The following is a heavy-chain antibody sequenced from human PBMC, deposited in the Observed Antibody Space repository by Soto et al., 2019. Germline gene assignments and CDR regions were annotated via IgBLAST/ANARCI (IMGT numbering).Heavy chain of an antibody. Sequence: QVQLVESGGGVVQPGRSLRLSCAASGFTFSSYGMHWVRQAPGKGLEWVAVISYDGSNKYYADSVKGRFTISRDNSKNTLYLQMNSLRAEDTAVYYCAKDLYSITMVRGVIMGVFSCDYWGQGTLVTVSS. CDR3: AKDLYSITMVRGVIMGVFSCDY. D-gene: IGHD3-10*01. V-gene: IGHV3-30*18. CDR1: GFTFSSYG. CDR2: ISYDGSNK. J-gene: IGHJ4*02.